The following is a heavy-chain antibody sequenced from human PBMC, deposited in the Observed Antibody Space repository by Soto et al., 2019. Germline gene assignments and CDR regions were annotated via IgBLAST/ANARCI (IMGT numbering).Heavy chain of an antibody. J-gene: IGHJ5*02. CDR2: IYHSGST. V-gene: IGHV4-31*03. D-gene: IGHD2-2*01. Sequence: SETLSLTCTVSGASISSGGYYWSWIRQHPGKGLEWIGEIYHSGSTNYNPSLKSRVTISVDKSKNQFSLKLSSVTAADTAVYYCASWVPAAMWEGHWFDPWGQGTLVTVSS. CDR3: ASWVPAAMWEGHWFDP. CDR1: GASISSGGYY.